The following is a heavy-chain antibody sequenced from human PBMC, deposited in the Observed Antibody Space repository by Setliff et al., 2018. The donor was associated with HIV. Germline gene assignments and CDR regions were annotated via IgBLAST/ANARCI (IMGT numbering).Heavy chain of an antibody. Sequence: GSLRLSCAASGFTFSRYSMSWVRQAPGKGLEWVSSISSSSTYIYYADPVKGRFTISRDNAKNSLYLQMNSLRAEDTAVYYCARDPHPSGSSKPAFDCWGQGTLVTVSS. D-gene: IGHD1-26*01. CDR3: ARDPHPSGSSKPAFDC. CDR2: ISSSSTYI. J-gene: IGHJ4*02. CDR1: GFTFSRYS. V-gene: IGHV3-21*01.